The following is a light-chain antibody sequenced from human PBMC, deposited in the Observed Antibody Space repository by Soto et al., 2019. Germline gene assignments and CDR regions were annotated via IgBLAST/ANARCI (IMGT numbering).Light chain of an antibody. J-gene: IGLJ1*01. CDR3: CSYAGSSTLYV. CDR1: SSDVGSYNL. Sequence: QSALTQPASVSGSPGQSITISCTGTSSDVGSYNLVSWYQQHPGKAPKLMIYEGSKRPSGVSNRCSGSKSGNTASLTISGLQAADEADYYCCSYAGSSTLYVFGTGTKLTVL. V-gene: IGLV2-23*01. CDR2: EGS.